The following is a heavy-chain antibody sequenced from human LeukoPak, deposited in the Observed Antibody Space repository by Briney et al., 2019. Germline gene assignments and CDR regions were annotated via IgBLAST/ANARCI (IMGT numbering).Heavy chain of an antibody. Sequence: ASVKVSCKASGYTFTGYYMHWVRQAPGQGLEWMGWINPNSGGTNYAQKFQGRVTMTRDTSISTAYMELSRLRSDDTAVYYCARHYYDTSGYYELDHWGQGTPVTVSS. CDR1: GYTFTGYY. CDR3: ARHYYDTSGYYELDH. J-gene: IGHJ4*02. CDR2: INPNSGGT. V-gene: IGHV1-2*02. D-gene: IGHD3-22*01.